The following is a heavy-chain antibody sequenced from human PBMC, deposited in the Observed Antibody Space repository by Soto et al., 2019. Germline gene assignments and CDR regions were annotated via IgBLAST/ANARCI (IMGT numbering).Heavy chain of an antibody. Sequence: EVQLLESGGGLVQPGGSLRLSCAASGFTFSSYAMSWVRQAPGKGLEWVSAISGSGGSTYYADSVKGRFTISRDNSKNKLYLPMNSLSAEDTPVYYCAKSWVDFWGGPDYWGQGTLVPVSS. CDR3: AKSWVDFWGGPDY. V-gene: IGHV3-23*01. CDR2: ISGSGGST. J-gene: IGHJ4*02. D-gene: IGHD3-3*01. CDR1: GFTFSSYA.